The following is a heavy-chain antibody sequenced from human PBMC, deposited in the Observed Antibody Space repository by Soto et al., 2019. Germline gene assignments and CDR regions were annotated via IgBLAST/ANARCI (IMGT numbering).Heavy chain of an antibody. V-gene: IGHV3-48*01. CDR1: GFTFSSYS. Sequence: EVQLVESGGGLVQPGGSLRLSCAASGFTFSSYSMSWVRQAPGKGLEWVSYISSISNTIYYADSVKGRFTISRDNAKNSLYLHMNSLGGEGTGVYYCARDRGCSGGICYRDLGYWGQGTLVTVSS. CDR3: ARDRGCSGGICYRDLGY. CDR2: ISSISNTI. J-gene: IGHJ4*02. D-gene: IGHD2-15*01.